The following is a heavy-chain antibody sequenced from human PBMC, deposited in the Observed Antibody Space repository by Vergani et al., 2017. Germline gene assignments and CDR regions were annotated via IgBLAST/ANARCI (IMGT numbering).Heavy chain of an antibody. CDR2: ICHTEDT. CDR3: ARVDTQVPSTSHFYYMDV. J-gene: IGHJ6*03. CDR1: GDSISSNNC. D-gene: IGHD2/OR15-2a*01. V-gene: IGHV4-4*03. Sequence: VQLQESGPGLVKPPGTLSLTCAVSGDSISSNNCWTWVRQPPGKGLEWIGEICHTEDTKYSPSLKSRVTVSVDESRNLVSLRLNCVTAADTAVYYCARVDTQVPSTSHFYYMDVWGKGTTVVVSS.